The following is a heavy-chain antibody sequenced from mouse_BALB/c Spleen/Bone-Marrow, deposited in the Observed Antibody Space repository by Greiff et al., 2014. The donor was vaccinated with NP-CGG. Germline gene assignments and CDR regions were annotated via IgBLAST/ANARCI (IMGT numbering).Heavy chain of an antibody. CDR1: GFNIKDIY. Sequence: VQLQQSGAELVKPGASVKLSCTASGFNIKDIYMHWVKQRPEQGLEWIGRIDPANGNTKYDPKFQGKATITADTSSNTAYLQLSSPTSEDTAVYYCARYDYGWYFSVWGAGTTVTVSS. CDR2: IDPANGNT. D-gene: IGHD2-4*01. J-gene: IGHJ1*01. V-gene: IGHV14-3*02. CDR3: ARYDYGWYFSV.